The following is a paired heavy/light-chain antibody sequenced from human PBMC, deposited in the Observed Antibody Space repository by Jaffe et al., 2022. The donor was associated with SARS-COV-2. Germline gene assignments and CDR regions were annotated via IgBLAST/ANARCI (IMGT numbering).Heavy chain of an antibody. J-gene: IGHJ6*03. Sequence: EVQLAESGGGVVQPGGSLRLSCAASGFTFSNYAMNWVRQAPGKGLEWVSTVTGSGGSAYYADSVRGRFTISRDDSRRTVNLQMNSLRADDTAVYYCAKQSLSLVRGIRHNNMDVWGRGTTVIVSS. CDR2: VTGSGGSA. D-gene: IGHD3-10*01. CDR1: GFTFSNYA. CDR3: AKQSLSLVRGIRHNNMDV. V-gene: IGHV3-23*04.
Light chain of an antibody. CDR3: QQSYSTPYT. V-gene: IGKV1-39*01. CDR1: QTISSH. CDR2: AAS. J-gene: IGKJ2*01. Sequence: DIQMTQSPSSLSASGGDRVTITCRASQTISSHLNWYQQKPGKAPTLLIYAASSLQSGVPSRFSGGGSGTDFTLTINSLQPEDFATYYCQQSYSTPYTFGQGTKLDIK.